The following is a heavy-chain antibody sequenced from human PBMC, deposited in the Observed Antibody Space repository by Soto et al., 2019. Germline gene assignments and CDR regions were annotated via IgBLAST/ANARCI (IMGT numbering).Heavy chain of an antibody. CDR1: GGSISSRNYY. CDR3: ASPTLGAFDI. Sequence: SETLSLTCTVSGGSISSRNYYWCWIRQPPGKGLEWIGSIYYSGSTSYNSSLKSRVTISVDTSKNQFSLRLRSVTAADTAVYYCASPTLGAFDIWGQGTMVTVSS. CDR2: IYYSGST. J-gene: IGHJ3*02. V-gene: IGHV4-39*01. D-gene: IGHD3-16*01.